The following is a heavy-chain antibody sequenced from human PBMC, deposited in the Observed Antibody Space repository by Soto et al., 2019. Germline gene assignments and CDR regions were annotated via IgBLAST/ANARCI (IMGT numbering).Heavy chain of an antibody. V-gene: IGHV3-23*01. J-gene: IGHJ4*02. CDR3: AKGPPMDDFWSGYYTTQYYFDY. D-gene: IGHD3-3*01. Sequence: ESGGGLVQPGGSLRLSCAASGFTFSSYAMSWVRQAPGKGLEWVSAISGSGGSTYYADSVKGRFTISRDNSKNTLYLQMNSLRAEDTAVYYCAKGPPMDDFWSGYYTTQYYFDYWGQGTLVTVSS. CDR2: ISGSGGST. CDR1: GFTFSSYA.